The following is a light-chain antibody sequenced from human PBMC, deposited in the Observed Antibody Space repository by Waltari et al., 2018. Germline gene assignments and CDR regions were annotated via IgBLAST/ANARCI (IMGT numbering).Light chain of an antibody. Sequence: QSVLTQSPSASGTPGQRVTISCSGSSSTIGSTTVNWYQQLPGTAPNLPIYNDNQRPSGVPERFSGSKSGTSASLAISGLQSEDEADYYCAAWDASLNGWVFGGGTTLTVL. CDR3: AAWDASLNGWV. J-gene: IGLJ3*02. CDR1: SSTIGSTT. CDR2: NDN. V-gene: IGLV1-44*01.